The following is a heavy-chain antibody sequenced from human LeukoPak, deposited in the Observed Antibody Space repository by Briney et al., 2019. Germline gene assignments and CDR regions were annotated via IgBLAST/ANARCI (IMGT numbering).Heavy chain of an antibody. Sequence: ASVKVSCKASGYTFTSYDINWVRQATRQGLEWMGWMNPNSGNTGYAQKFQGRVTMTRNTSISTAYMELSSLRSEDTAVYYCARGTFDWNDQSWFDPWGQGTLVTVSS. J-gene: IGHJ5*02. V-gene: IGHV1-8*01. D-gene: IGHD1-1*01. CDR1: GYTFTSYD. CDR2: MNPNSGNT. CDR3: ARGTFDWNDQSWFDP.